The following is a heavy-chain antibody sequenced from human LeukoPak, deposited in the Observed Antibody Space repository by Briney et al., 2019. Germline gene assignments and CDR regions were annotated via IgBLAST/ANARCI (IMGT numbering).Heavy chain of an antibody. CDR2: ISYDGSNK. Sequence: PGGSLRLSCAASGFTFSSYGMHWVRQAPGKGLEWVAVISYDGSNKYYADSVKGRFTISRDNSKNTLYLQMNSPRAEDTAVYYCAKDRGSGVTPDYYYGMDVWGQGTTVTVSS. D-gene: IGHD3-10*01. V-gene: IGHV3-30*18. J-gene: IGHJ6*02. CDR3: AKDRGSGVTPDYYYGMDV. CDR1: GFTFSSYG.